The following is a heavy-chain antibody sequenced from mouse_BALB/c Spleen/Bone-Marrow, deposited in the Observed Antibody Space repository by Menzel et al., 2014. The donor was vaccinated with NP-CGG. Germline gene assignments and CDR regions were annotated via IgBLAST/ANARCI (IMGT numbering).Heavy chain of an antibody. J-gene: IGHJ2*01. Sequence: VQLQQSGPELVMPGASVKISCKTSGYTFXDYTIYWVEQSHGKSLEWIGRINPNNGGTNYNQKFKDKATLTLDKSSSTAYMELRSLTSEDSAVYYCARGPWYYWGQGTTLTVSS. D-gene: IGHD1-1*02. CDR2: INPNNGGT. CDR3: ARGPWYY. CDR1: GYTFXDYT. V-gene: IGHV1-18*01.